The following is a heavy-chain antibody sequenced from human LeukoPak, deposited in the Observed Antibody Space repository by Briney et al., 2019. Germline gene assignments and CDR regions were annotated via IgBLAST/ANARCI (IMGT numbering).Heavy chain of an antibody. CDR3: ARDLAAHSYGTPFDY. V-gene: IGHV1-18*01. CDR1: GYTFTSYG. J-gene: IGHJ4*02. D-gene: IGHD5-18*01. Sequence: ASEKVSYKASGYTFTSYGNSGVRQAPGQGLEWMGWISAYNGNTNYAQKLQGRVTMTTDTSTSTAYMELRSLRSDDTAVYYCARDLAAHSYGTPFDYWGQGTLVTVSS. CDR2: ISAYNGNT.